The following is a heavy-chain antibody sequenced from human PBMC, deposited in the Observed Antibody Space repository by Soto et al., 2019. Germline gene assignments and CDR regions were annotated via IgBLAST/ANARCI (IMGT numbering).Heavy chain of an antibody. CDR3: ARGQSRGYYYDSSGYYYTPAYFDY. CDR2: IIPIFGTA. Sequence: ASVKVSCKASGGTFSSYAISWVRQAPGQGIEWMGRIIPIFGTANYAQKFQGRVTITADESTSTAYMELSSLRSEDTAVYYCARGQSRGYYYDSSGYYYTPAYFDYWGQGTLVTVSS. V-gene: IGHV1-69*13. CDR1: GGTFSSYA. D-gene: IGHD3-22*01. J-gene: IGHJ4*02.